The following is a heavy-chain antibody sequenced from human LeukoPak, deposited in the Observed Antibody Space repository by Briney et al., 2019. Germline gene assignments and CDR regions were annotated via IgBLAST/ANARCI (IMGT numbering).Heavy chain of an antibody. CDR2: IRSKANSYAT. J-gene: IGHJ5*02. CDR1: GFTFSGSA. D-gene: IGHD3-3*01. V-gene: IGHV3-73*01. CDR3: TRLGGIGFDP. Sequence: GGSLRLSCAASGFTFSGSAMHWVRQASGIGLEWVGRIRSKANSYATAYAASVKGRFTISRDDSKNTAYLQMNSLKTEDTAVYYCTRLGGIGFDPWGQGTLVTVSS.